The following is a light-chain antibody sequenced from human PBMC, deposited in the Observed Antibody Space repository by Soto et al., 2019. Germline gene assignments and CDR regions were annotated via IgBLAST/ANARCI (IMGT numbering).Light chain of an antibody. CDR2: GNS. CDR1: SSNIGAGYD. J-gene: IGLJ7*01. CDR3: QSYDSSLSGAV. V-gene: IGLV1-40*01. Sequence: QSVLTQPPSVSGAPGQRVTISCTGSSSNIGAGYDVHWYQQLPGTAPKLLIYGNSNRPSGVTDRFSGSKSGTSASLAITGLQSDDQADYYCQSYDSSLSGAVFGGGTQLTVL.